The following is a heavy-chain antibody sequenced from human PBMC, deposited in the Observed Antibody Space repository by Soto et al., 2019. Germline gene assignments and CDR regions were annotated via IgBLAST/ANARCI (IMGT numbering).Heavy chain of an antibody. CDR1: GGSMSSYY. D-gene: IGHD3-3*01. J-gene: IGHJ5*02. CDR2: IYYSGST. CDR3: ARGYNDFWSGYLTWFDP. V-gene: IGHV4-59*01. Sequence: SETLSLTCTVSGGSMSSYYWSWIRQPPGKGLEWIGYIYYSGSTNYDPSLKSRVTISVDTSKNQFSLKLSSLTAADTAVYYCARGYNDFWSGYLTWFDPWGQGTLVTVSS.